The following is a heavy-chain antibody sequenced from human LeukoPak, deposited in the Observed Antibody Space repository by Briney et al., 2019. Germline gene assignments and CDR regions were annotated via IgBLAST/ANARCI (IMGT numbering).Heavy chain of an antibody. CDR1: GFIFSSYS. CDR3: TKDLGSTTSYFDS. J-gene: IGHJ4*02. CDR2: ISSSSGYI. D-gene: IGHD7-27*01. Sequence: PGGSLRLSCAASGFIFSSYSMNWVRQAPGKGLEWVSYISSSSGYIYYADSVKGRFTISRDNAKNSLYLQMNSLRAEDTAVYYCTKDLGSTTSYFDSWGQGILVTVSS. V-gene: IGHV3-21*04.